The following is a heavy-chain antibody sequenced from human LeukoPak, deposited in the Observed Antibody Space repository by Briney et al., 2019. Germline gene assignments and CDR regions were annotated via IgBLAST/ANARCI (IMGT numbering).Heavy chain of an antibody. D-gene: IGHD5-18*01. CDR2: IKQDGSEK. Sequence: GGSLRLSCAASGFTFSSYLMSWVRQAPGKGLEWVANIKQDGSEKYYVDSVKGRFTISRDNAKNSLYLQMNSLRAEDTAVYYCAREGPGGHGYSYGLFDYWGQGTLVTVSS. CDR3: AREGPGGHGYSYGLFDY. CDR1: GFTFSSYL. J-gene: IGHJ4*02. V-gene: IGHV3-7*01.